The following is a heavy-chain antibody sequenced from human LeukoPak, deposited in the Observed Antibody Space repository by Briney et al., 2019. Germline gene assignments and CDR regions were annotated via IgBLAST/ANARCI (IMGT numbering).Heavy chain of an antibody. CDR1: GYTFTGYY. D-gene: IGHD5-18*01. J-gene: IGHJ5*02. Sequence: GASVKVSCKASGYTFTGYYMHWVRQAPGQGLEWMGWINPNSCGTNYAQKFQGRVTMTRDTSISTAYMELSRLRSDDTAVYYCARVGIRTTAMVLYRKNWFDPWGQGTLVTVSS. V-gene: IGHV1-2*02. CDR2: INPNSCGT. CDR3: ARVGIRTTAMVLYRKNWFDP.